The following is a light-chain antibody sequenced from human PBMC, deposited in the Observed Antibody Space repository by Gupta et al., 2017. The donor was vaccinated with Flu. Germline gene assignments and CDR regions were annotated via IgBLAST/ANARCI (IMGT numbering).Light chain of an antibody. J-gene: IGKJ2*02. CDR2: ATS. V-gene: IGKV3D-20*01. CDR3: QQYGTSPCT. Sequence: EIVLTQSPATLSLSPGDRATLSCGAGQSVSENSVAWYQQRPGLAPRLLIFATSRRATGVPDRFSGSGSGTDFTLSVSRLEAEDFAVYYCQQYGTSPCTFGQGTKLEIK. CDR1: QSVSENS.